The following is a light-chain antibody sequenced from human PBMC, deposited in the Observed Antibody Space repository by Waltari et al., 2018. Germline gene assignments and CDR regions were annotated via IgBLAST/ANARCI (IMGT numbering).Light chain of an antibody. Sequence: EVEFTQSPGTLSLSPGERATLSCRASQSVRTDLAWYQQKPGHAPRLLIFGISRRATNIPDRFSGSGSGTDFTLTISRLEPEDFAVYYCQHYSNLPLTFGGGTKVEIK. V-gene: IGKV3-20*01. CDR1: QSVRTD. J-gene: IGKJ4*01. CDR3: QHYSNLPLT. CDR2: GIS.